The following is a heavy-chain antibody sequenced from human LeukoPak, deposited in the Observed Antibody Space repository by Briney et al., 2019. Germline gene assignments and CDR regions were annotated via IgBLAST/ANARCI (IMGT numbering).Heavy chain of an antibody. CDR1: GYTFTSYD. CDR3: ARGDYYDSSGYYYFDY. V-gene: IGHV1-8*01. J-gene: IGHJ4*02. D-gene: IGHD3-22*01. Sequence: VASVKVSCKASGYTFTSYDINWVRPATGQGLEWMGWMNPNSGNTGYAQKFQGRVTMTRNTSISTAYMELSSLRSEDTAVYYCARGDYYDSSGYYYFDYWGQGTLVTVSS. CDR2: MNPNSGNT.